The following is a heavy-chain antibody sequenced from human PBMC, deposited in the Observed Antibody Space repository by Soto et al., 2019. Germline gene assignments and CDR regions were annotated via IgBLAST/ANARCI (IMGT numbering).Heavy chain of an antibody. CDR2: VQSKTKSYAT. CDR1: GFTLSDSS. V-gene: IGHV3-73*02. Sequence: EVQLVESGGGLVQPGGSLRLSCAASGFTLSDSSIHWVRQASGKGLEWIGRVQSKTKSYATLYAESVKGRLTISRDDSKNTAYLQMDSLKSEDTAVYYWTSPVDTAMWDVWGQGTTVTVSS. D-gene: IGHD5-18*01. J-gene: IGHJ6*02. CDR3: TSPVDTAMWDV.